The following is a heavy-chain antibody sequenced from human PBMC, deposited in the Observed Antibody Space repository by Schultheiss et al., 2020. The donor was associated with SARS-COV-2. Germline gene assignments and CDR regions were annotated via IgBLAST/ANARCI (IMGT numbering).Heavy chain of an antibody. CDR2: ISGSGDNT. D-gene: IGHD6-19*01. CDR3: AKDASSSGWYLNWYFDL. J-gene: IGHJ2*01. CDR1: GFIFSSYA. V-gene: IGHV3-23*01. Sequence: GGSLRLSCAASGFIFSSYALYWVRQAPGKGLEWVSTISGSGDNTYYADSVKGRFTISRDSSKNTLYLQMSSLRDEDTAVYYCAKDASSSGWYLNWYFDLWGRGTLVTVSS.